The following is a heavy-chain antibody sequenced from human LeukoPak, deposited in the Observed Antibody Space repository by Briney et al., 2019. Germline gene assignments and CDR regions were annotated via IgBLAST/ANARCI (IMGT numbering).Heavy chain of an antibody. CDR3: AKELGYCSSTSCYDYFDY. CDR1: GFTFEDYA. V-gene: IGHV3-9*01. Sequence: PGGSLRLSCAASGFTFEDYAMHWVRQAPGKGLEWVSGISWNSGSIGYADSVKGRFTISRDNAKNSLYLQMNSLRAEDTALYYCAKELGYCSSTSCYDYFDYWGQGTLVTVSS. J-gene: IGHJ4*02. CDR2: ISWNSGSI. D-gene: IGHD2-2*01.